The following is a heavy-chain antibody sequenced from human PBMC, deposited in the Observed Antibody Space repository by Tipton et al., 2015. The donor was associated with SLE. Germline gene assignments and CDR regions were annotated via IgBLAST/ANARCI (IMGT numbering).Heavy chain of an antibody. V-gene: IGHV3-23*01. D-gene: IGHD1/OR15-1a*01. CDR1: GFTFSSYA. CDR2: ISGGGGST. Sequence: SLRLSCATSGFTFSSYALIWVRRAPGKGLEWVSAISGGGGSTYYADFVKGRFSISIDKSKKTLFLQMNSLRVDDTATYYCAKFEKTTDFYLDSWGQGTLVSVSS. CDR3: AKFEKTTDFYLDS. J-gene: IGHJ4*02.